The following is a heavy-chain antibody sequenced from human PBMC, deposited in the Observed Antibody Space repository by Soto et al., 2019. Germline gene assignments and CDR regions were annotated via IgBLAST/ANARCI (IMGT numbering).Heavy chain of an antibody. CDR1: GYTFTNFG. D-gene: IGHD6-13*01. CDR3: ARYNAASGTYYFDF. J-gene: IGHJ4*02. Sequence: GASVKVSCKASGYTFTNFGISWVRQAPGQGLEWMGWISAYNGNTNYAQNFQGRVTMTTDTSKSQFSLRLTSVTAADTAVYYCARYNAASGTYYFDFWGQGALVTVSS. CDR2: ISAYNGNT. V-gene: IGHV1-18*01.